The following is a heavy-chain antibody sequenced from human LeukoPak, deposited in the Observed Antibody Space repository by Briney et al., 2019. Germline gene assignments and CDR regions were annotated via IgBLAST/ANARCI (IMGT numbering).Heavy chain of an antibody. CDR3: ARDNWNYGSSMDV. CDR2: IYYSGST. CDR1: GGSISSYY. D-gene: IGHD1-7*01. Sequence: SETLSLTCTVSGGSISSYYWSWIRQPPGKGLEWIGYIYYSGSTNYNPSLKSRVTVSVDTSKNQFSLKLSSVTAADTAVYYCARDNWNYGSSMDVWGQGTTVTVSS. V-gene: IGHV4-59*01. J-gene: IGHJ6*02.